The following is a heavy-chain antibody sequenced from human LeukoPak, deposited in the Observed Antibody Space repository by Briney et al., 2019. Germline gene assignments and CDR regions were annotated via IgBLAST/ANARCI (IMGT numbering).Heavy chain of an antibody. Sequence: GASVKVSCKASGYTFTSYDINWVRQATGQGLEWMGWMNPNSGNTGYAQKFQGRVTMTRDTSISTAYMELSRLRSDDTAVYYCARGYCSGGSCARDDYWGQGTLVTVSS. D-gene: IGHD2-15*01. CDR1: GYTFTSYD. CDR2: MNPNSGNT. J-gene: IGHJ4*02. V-gene: IGHV1-8*01. CDR3: ARGYCSGGSCARDDY.